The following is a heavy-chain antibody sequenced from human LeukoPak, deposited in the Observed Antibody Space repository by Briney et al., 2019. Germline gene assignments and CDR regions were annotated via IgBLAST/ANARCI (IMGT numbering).Heavy chain of an antibody. CDR3: ARGSGAATNEALDY. D-gene: IGHD1-26*01. J-gene: IGHJ4*02. Sequence: PSETLSLTCTVSGGSISGSYWTWVRQPAGKGQEWIGRIYSNEITNYNPSLKSRVTMSVDTSKNQFSLKLTSVTAADTAVYYCARGSGAATNEALDYWGQGTLVTVSS. CDR2: IYSNEIT. CDR1: GGSISGSY. V-gene: IGHV4-4*07.